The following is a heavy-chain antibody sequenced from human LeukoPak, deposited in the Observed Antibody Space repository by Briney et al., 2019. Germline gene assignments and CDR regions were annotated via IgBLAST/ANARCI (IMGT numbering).Heavy chain of an antibody. D-gene: IGHD3-10*01. CDR1: GGSISSDSYY. CDR2: IYYSGST. CDR3: VRRAYGSGSYPADY. Sequence: PSETLSLTCTVSGGSISSDSYYWGWIRQPPGKGLERIGRIYYSGSTYYNPSLKSRVTISVDTSKNQFSLKLTSVTAADTSMYYCVRRAYGSGSYPADYWGQGTLVTVSS. J-gene: IGHJ4*02. V-gene: IGHV4-39*01.